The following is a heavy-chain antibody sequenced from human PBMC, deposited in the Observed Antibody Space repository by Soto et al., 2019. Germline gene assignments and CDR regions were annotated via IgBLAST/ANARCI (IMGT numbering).Heavy chain of an antibody. J-gene: IGHJ6*02. V-gene: IGHV4-30-4*01. CDR1: GGSICSGYYY. D-gene: IGHD6-6*01. CDR3: ASSSLYDMDV. CDR2: IYYSENT. Sequence: SETLSLICSVSGGSICSGYYYWSWIRLPPGKGLEWIGNIYYSENTYYNPSLKSRLIISIDTSKNQFSLKVASVTAAAPAVCLRASSSLYDMDVWGQGTTVTVSS.